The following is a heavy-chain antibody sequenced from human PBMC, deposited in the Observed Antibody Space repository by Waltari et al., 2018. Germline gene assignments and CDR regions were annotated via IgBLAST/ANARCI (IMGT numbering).Heavy chain of an antibody. J-gene: IGHJ1*01. CDR3: ASGDD. Sequence: DVQLVESGGGLVQPGAYLTLSCTPSGFTFSNYLMHCVRHAPGRGLMWVSRITSDGSSTDYADSVKGRFTISRDNAKNTLYRHMNSLRAEDTAVYYCASGDDWGRGTLVTVSS. V-gene: IGHV3-74*01. CDR2: ITSDGSST. D-gene: IGHD3-10*01. CDR1: GFTFSNYL.